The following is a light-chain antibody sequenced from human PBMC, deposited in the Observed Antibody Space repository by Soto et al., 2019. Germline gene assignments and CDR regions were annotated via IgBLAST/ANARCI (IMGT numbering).Light chain of an antibody. CDR2: WAS. J-gene: IGKJ1*01. CDR1: QSVLASSNNRNY. V-gene: IGKV4-1*01. Sequence: DIVMTQSPDSLAVSLGEGATINCKSSQSVLASSNNRNYLAWYQQKPGQPPKLLIYWASTRESGVPGRFSGSGSGTDFTLTISSLQAADVAVYYCQQYYRTPPTFGQGTKVEIK. CDR3: QQYYRTPPT.